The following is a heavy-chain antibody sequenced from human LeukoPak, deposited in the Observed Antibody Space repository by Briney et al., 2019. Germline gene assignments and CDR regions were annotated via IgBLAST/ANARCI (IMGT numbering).Heavy chain of an antibody. CDR3: AGDYDFSLGIDY. D-gene: IGHD3-22*01. V-gene: IGHV3-48*03. J-gene: IGHJ4*02. CDR2: ISSGGVTI. Sequence: GGSLRLSCVASGFTFSSCDMHWVRQAPGKGLEWISYISSGGVTIYYADSVKGRFTSSRDNAKNSLYLRMNSLKAEDTAVYYCAGDYDFSLGIDYWGQGMLVTVSS. CDR1: GFTFSSCD.